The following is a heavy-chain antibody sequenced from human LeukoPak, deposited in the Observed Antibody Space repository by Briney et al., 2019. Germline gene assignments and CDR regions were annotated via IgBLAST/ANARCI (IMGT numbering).Heavy chain of an antibody. CDR2: IYTSGST. J-gene: IGHJ6*03. Sequence: SETLSLTCTVSGGSISSGSYYWSWIRQPAGKGLEWIGRIYTSGSTNYNPSLKSRVTISVDTSKNQFSLKLSSVTAADTAVYYCARVGAYSSSLAGYYYYYYYMDVWGKGTTVTVSS. CDR3: ARVGAYSSSLAGYYYYYYYMDV. D-gene: IGHD6-6*01. V-gene: IGHV4-61*02. CDR1: GGSISSGSYY.